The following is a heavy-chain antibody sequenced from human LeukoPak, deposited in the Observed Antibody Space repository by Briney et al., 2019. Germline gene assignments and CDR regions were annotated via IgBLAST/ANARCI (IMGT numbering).Heavy chain of an antibody. CDR3: ARGGGWGKDAFDI. CDR2: INPNSGGT. Sequence: ASVKVSCKASGYIFTGYYMHWVRQAPGQGLEWMGWINPNSGGTNYAQKLQGRVTMTTDTSTSTAYMELRSLRSDDTAVYYCARGGGWGKDAFDIWGQGTMVTVSS. J-gene: IGHJ3*02. CDR1: GYIFTGYY. D-gene: IGHD6-19*01. V-gene: IGHV1-2*02.